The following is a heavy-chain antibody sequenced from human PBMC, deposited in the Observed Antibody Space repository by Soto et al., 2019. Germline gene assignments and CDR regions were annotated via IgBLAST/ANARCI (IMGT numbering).Heavy chain of an antibody. J-gene: IGHJ4*02. CDR1: GFTFSSYG. CDR3: ARALDFWSAYFDY. D-gene: IGHD3-3*01. Sequence: GGSLRLSCAASGFTFSSYGMHWVRQAPGKGLEWVAVIWYDGSNKYYADSVKGRFTISRDNSKNTLYLQMNSLRTEDTAVYYCARALDFWSAYFDYWGQGSLVTVS. CDR2: IWYDGSNK. V-gene: IGHV3-33*01.